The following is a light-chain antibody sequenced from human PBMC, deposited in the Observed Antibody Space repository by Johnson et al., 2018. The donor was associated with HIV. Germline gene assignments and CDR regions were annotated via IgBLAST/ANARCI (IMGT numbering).Light chain of an antibody. CDR2: ENN. J-gene: IGLJ1*01. CDR3: GTWDSSLSVLYV. V-gene: IGLV1-51*02. Sequence: QSVLTQPPSVSAAPGQKVTISCSGSSSNIGNNYVSWYQQLPGTAPKPLIYENNKRPSGIPDRFSGSKSGPSSTLGITGLQTEDEADYYGGTWDSSLSVLYVFGTGTKVTVL. CDR1: SSNIGNNY.